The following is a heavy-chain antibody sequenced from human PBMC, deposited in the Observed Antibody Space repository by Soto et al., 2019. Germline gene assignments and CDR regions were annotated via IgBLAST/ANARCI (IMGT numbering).Heavy chain of an antibody. Sequence: PGGSLRLSCAASGFTVSSNYMSWVRQAPGKGLEWVSVIYSGGSTYSADSVKGRFTISRDNSKNTLYLQMNSLRAEDTAVYYCARESASYYSIDYWGQGTLVTVSS. J-gene: IGHJ4*02. CDR2: IYSGGST. V-gene: IGHV3-66*01. CDR1: GFTVSSNY. D-gene: IGHD1-26*01. CDR3: ARESASYYSIDY.